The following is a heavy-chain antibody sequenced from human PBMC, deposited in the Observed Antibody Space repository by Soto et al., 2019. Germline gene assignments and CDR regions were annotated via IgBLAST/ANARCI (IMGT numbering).Heavy chain of an antibody. CDR2: MNPNSGNT. CDR3: ARGRHIHMVVIYYYYGMDV. Sequence: GASVKVSCKDSGYTFTSYDINWVRQATGQGLEWMGWMNPNSGNTGYAQKFQGRVTMTRNTSISTAYMELSSLRSEDTAVYYCARGRHIHMVVIYYYYGMDVWGQGTTVTVSS. D-gene: IGHD3-22*01. V-gene: IGHV1-8*01. CDR1: GYTFTSYD. J-gene: IGHJ6*02.